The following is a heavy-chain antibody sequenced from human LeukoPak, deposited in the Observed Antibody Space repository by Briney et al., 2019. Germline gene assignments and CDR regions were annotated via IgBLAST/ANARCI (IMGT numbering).Heavy chain of an antibody. V-gene: IGHV3-23*01. D-gene: IGHD1-1*01. CDR3: AKDCAYAQLAFDF. Sequence: PGGSLRPSCAASGFTFSSHAMSWVRQAPGKGLEWVASISGSGGSTYYADSVRGRFTISRDNSKNTLYLQMNSLRAEDTAVYYCAKDCAYAQLAFDFWGQGTLVTVSS. CDR2: ISGSGGST. J-gene: IGHJ4*02. CDR1: GFTFSSHA.